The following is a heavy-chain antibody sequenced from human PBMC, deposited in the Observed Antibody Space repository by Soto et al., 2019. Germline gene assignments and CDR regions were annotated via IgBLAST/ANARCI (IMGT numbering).Heavy chain of an antibody. CDR3: ARDRYYYDSSGYIFRTRAFDY. J-gene: IGHJ4*02. CDR1: GGSVSSGSYY. CDR2: IYYSGST. V-gene: IGHV4-61*01. Sequence: QVQLQESGPGLVKPSETLSLTCTVSGGSVSSGSYYWSWIRQPPGKGLEWIGYIYYSGSTNYNPSLMSRVTISVDTSKNQFSLKLSSVTAADTAVYYCARDRYYYDSSGYIFRTRAFDYWGQGTLVTVSS. D-gene: IGHD3-22*01.